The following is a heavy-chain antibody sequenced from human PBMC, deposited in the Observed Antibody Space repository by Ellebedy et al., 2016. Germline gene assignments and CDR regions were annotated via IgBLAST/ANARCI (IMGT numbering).Heavy chain of an antibody. CDR3: ARSPTRRFGETPWYFDL. V-gene: IGHV4-59*01. CDR2: IYYTGST. Sequence: SETLSLTXTVSGGSFGDYYWSWIRQPPGKGLEWIAYIYYTGSTNYNPALKSRVTISVDTSKNQFSLNVNSVTAADTAVYYCARSPTRRFGETPWYFDLWGRGTLVTVSS. CDR1: GGSFGDYY. D-gene: IGHD3-10*01. J-gene: IGHJ2*01.